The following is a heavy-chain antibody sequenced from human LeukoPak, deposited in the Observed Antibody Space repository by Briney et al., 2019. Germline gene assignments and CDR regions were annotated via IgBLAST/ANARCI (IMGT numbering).Heavy chain of an antibody. CDR3: AKEVVPTPSYYYYYMDV. CDR2: IRYDGSYK. Sequence: GGSLRLSCAASGFTFSSFGMHWVRQAPGKGLEWVAFIRYDGSYKYYADSVKGRFTISRDNSKNTLYLQMNSLRAEDTAVYYCAKEVVPTPSYYYYYMDVWGKGTTVTVSS. V-gene: IGHV3-30*02. CDR1: GFTFSSFG. J-gene: IGHJ6*03. D-gene: IGHD3-22*01.